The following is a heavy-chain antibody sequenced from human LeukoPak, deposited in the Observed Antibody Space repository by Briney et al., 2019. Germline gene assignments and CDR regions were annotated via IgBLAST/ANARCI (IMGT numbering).Heavy chain of an antibody. Sequence: PGGSLRLSCAASGSTFSSYGMSWVRQAPGKGLEWVSAIRGSGDTTYYADSVKGRFTIYRDNSKNTMYLQMNSLRVEDTAIYYCAKRPGIAAAGSQFDYWGQGTLVTVSS. J-gene: IGHJ4*02. D-gene: IGHD6-13*01. V-gene: IGHV3-23*01. CDR3: AKRPGIAAAGSQFDY. CDR1: GSTFSSYG. CDR2: IRGSGDTT.